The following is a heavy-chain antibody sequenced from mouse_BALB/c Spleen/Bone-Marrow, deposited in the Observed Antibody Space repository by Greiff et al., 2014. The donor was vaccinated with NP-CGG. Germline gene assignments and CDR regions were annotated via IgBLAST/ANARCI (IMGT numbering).Heavy chain of an antibody. J-gene: IGHJ3*01. CDR1: GYTFTSYW. CDR2: IYPGSGST. Sequence: LQQSGSELVRPGASVKLSCKASGYTFTSYWMRRVKQRPGQGLEWIGNIYPGSGSTNYDEKFKSKATLTVDTSSSTAYMQLSSLTSEDSAVYYCTRLGSTMITTDAYWGQGTLVTVSA. D-gene: IGHD2-4*01. V-gene: IGHV1S22*01. CDR3: TRLGSTMITTDAY.